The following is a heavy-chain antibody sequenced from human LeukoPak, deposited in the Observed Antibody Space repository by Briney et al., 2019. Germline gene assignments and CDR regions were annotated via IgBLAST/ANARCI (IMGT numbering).Heavy chain of an antibody. D-gene: IGHD3-16*02. CDR2: INSDGSST. CDR1: GFTFSSYW. V-gene: IGHV3-74*01. J-gene: IGHJ4*02. Sequence: GGSLRLSCAASGFTFSSYWMHWVRQAPGKGLGWVSRINSDGSSTSYADSVKGRFTISRDNAKNTLYLQMNSLRAEDTAVYYCAREPVYDYVWGSYRYNYFDYWGQGTLVTVSS. CDR3: AREPVYDYVWGSYRYNYFDY.